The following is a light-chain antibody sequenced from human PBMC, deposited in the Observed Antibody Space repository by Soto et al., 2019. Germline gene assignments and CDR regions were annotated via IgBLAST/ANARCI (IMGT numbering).Light chain of an antibody. CDR3: NSYTSSNTFD. Sequence: QSALTQPASVSGSPGQSLTISCTGTSSDVGGYNYVSWYQHHPGKAPKLVIYEDSNRPSGVSNRFSGSKSGNTASLTISGLQADHEPDYSCNSYTSSNTFDFRTGTKVTGL. CDR2: EDS. J-gene: IGLJ1*01. CDR1: SSDVGGYNY. V-gene: IGLV2-14*01.